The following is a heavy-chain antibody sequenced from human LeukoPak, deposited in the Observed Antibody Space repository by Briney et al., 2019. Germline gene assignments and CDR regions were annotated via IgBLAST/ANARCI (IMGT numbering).Heavy chain of an antibody. V-gene: IGHV4-4*07. D-gene: IGHD6-19*01. CDR1: GGSISSYY. CDR2: IYTSGST. J-gene: IGHJ2*01. CDR3: ARAVRWLVPHWYSDL. Sequence: SETPSLTCTVSGGSISSYYWSWIRQPAGKGLEWIGRIYTSGSTNYNPSLKSRVTMSVDTSKNQFSLKLSPVTAADTAVYYCARAVRWLVPHWYSDLWGRGTLVTVSS.